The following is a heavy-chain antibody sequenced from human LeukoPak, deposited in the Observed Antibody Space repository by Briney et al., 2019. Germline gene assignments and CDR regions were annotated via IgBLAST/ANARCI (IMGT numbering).Heavy chain of an antibody. D-gene: IGHD3-22*01. J-gene: IGHJ4*02. Sequence: GGSLRLSCAASGFTFSSYGMSWVRQAPGKGLEWVSGISGSGVSTYDADSVKGRFTISRDNSKNTLFLQMHSLRAEDTAVYYCAAQKWDYYDSSGYSPLEYWGQGTLVTVSS. CDR1: GFTFSSYG. CDR3: AAQKWDYYDSSGYSPLEY. CDR2: ISGSGVST. V-gene: IGHV3-23*01.